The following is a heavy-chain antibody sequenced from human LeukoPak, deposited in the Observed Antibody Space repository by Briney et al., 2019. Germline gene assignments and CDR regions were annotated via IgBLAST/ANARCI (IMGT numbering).Heavy chain of an antibody. CDR3: AKDQGSSGYLGAFDI. CDR2: ISWNSGSI. D-gene: IGHD3-22*01. Sequence: PGGSLRLSCAASGFTFDDYAMHWVRQAPGKGLEWVSDISWNSGSIGYADSVKGRFTISRDNAKNSLYLQMNSLRAEDMALYYCAKDQGSSGYLGAFDIWGQGTMVTVSS. CDR1: GFTFDDYA. J-gene: IGHJ3*02. V-gene: IGHV3-9*03.